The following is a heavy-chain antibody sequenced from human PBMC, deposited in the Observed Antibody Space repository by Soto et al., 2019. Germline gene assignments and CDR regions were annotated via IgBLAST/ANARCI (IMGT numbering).Heavy chain of an antibody. CDR2: MNPNSGNT. V-gene: IGHV1-8*01. CDR1: GYTFTSYD. J-gene: IGHJ6*02. CDR3: ARHLWFGELPAYYYGMDG. Sequence: ASVKVSCKASGYTFTSYDINWVRQATGQGLEWMGWMNPNSGNTGYAQKFQGRVTMTRNTSISTAYMELSSLRSEDTAVYYCARHLWFGELPAYYYGMDGWGQGTTVTVSS. D-gene: IGHD3-10*01.